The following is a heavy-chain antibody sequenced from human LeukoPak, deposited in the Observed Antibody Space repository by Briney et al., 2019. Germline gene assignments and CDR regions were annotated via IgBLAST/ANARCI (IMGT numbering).Heavy chain of an antibody. CDR2: INPSGGST. Sequence: ASVKVSCKASGYTFTSYYMHWVRQAPGQGLEWMGIINPSGGSTSYAQKFQGRVTMTRDMSTSTVYMELSSLRSEDTAVYYCAREWSYVWGSYRRRYYYMDVWGKGTTVTVSS. CDR1: GYTFTSYY. V-gene: IGHV1-46*01. J-gene: IGHJ6*03. D-gene: IGHD3-16*02. CDR3: AREWSYVWGSYRRRYYYMDV.